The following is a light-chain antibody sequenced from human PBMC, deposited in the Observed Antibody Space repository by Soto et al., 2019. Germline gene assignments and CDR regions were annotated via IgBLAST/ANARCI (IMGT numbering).Light chain of an antibody. CDR2: GAS. J-gene: IGKJ4*01. CDR1: QSVNNN. CDR3: QQYNNWPLT. V-gene: IGKV3-15*01. Sequence: EIVMTQSPATLSVSPGERVTLSCRASQSVNNNLAWYQQKPGQAPRLLIYGASTRATGIPARFSGSGSGTEFALTISSLQSEDLAVYYCQQYNNWPLTFGGGTKVEIK.